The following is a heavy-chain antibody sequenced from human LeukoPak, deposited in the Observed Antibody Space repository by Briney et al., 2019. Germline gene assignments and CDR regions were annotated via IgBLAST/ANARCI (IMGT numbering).Heavy chain of an antibody. CDR1: GGSISSGGYY. CDR2: IYHSGST. D-gene: IGHD5-18*01. CDR3: ARKGNTAMATGYFDY. V-gene: IGHV4-39*07. Sequence: NPSETLSLTCTVSGGSISSGGYYWGWIRQPPGKGLEWIGSIYHSGSTYYNPSLKSRVTISVDTSKNQFSLKLSSVTAADTAVYYCARKGNTAMATGYFDYWGQGTLVTVSS. J-gene: IGHJ4*02.